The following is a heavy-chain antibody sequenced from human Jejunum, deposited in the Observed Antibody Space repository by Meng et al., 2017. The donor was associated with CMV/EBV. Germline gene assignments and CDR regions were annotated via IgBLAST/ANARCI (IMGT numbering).Heavy chain of an antibody. J-gene: IGHJ4*02. CDR1: GFTFRTYP. CDR2: FPSSSTYI. Sequence: CAASGFTFRTYPMNWVRQAPGKGLEWVSSFPSSSTYIYYADSAKGRFTISRDNAKNSLYLQMNSLRADDTAVYYCARDYRRGDGSGWGQGTLVTVSS. D-gene: IGHD2-21*02. CDR3: ARDYRRGDGSG. V-gene: IGHV3-21*01.